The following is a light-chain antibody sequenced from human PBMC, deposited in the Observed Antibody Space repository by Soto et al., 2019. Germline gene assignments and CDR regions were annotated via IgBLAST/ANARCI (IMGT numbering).Light chain of an antibody. CDR1: QDISTA. J-gene: IGKJ1*01. CDR3: QQFNSLPQT. V-gene: IGKV1-13*02. Sequence: ALQLTQSPSSLSASVGDRVIITCRASQDISTALAWYQHRAGKAPKLLVYDASTLETGVPSRFSGSGSGTYFTLTISSLQPEDFATYYCQQFNSLPQTFGQGTKVEIK. CDR2: DAS.